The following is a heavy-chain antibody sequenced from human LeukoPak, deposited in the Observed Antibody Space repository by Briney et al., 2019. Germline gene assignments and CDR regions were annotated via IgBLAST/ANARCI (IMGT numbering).Heavy chain of an antibody. CDR1: GFTFSSYA. Sequence: PGGSLRLSCAASGFTFSSYAMSWVRQAPGKGLEWIGSIYYSGSTYYNPSLKSRVTISVDTSKNQFSLKLSSVTAADTAVYYCAIGYSSSWYYFDYWGQGTLVTVSS. V-gene: IGHV4-59*05. J-gene: IGHJ4*02. D-gene: IGHD6-13*01. CDR3: AIGYSSSWYYFDY. CDR2: IYYSGST.